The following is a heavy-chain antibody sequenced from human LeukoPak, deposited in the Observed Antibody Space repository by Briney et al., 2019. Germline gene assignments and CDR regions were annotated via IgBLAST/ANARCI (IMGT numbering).Heavy chain of an antibody. CDR3: AKDGEGYCGSTSCLGVDY. Sequence: GGSLRLSCAASGFTVSSTYMSWVRQAPGKGLEWVSVFYSGDTTYYANSVKGRFTISRDNSKNTLYLQMNSLRAEDTAVYYCAKDGEGYCGSTSCLGVDYWGQGTLVTVSS. D-gene: IGHD2-2*01. CDR2: FYSGDTT. J-gene: IGHJ4*02. CDR1: GFTVSSTY. V-gene: IGHV3-66*02.